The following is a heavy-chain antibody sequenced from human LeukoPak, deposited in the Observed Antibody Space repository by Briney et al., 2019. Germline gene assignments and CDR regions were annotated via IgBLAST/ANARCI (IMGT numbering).Heavy chain of an antibody. V-gene: IGHV3-21*01. CDR1: GFTFSSYS. D-gene: IGHD1-26*01. CDR2: ISSSSSYI. Sequence: PGGSLRLSCAASGFTFSSYSMNWVRQAPGKGLEWVSSISSSSSYIYYADSVKGRFTISRDNAKNSLYLQMNSLRAEDTAVYYCARESHLGAPTFFDYWGQGTLVTVSS. CDR3: ARESHLGAPTFFDY. J-gene: IGHJ4*02.